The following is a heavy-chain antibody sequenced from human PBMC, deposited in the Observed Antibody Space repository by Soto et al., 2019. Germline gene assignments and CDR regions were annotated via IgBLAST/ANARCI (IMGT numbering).Heavy chain of an antibody. J-gene: IGHJ5*02. CDR1: GDSYSISTYS. CDR2: IYQSGVT. Sequence: LSLTCDMSGDSYSISTYSWSWIRQPPGKALQWIGFIYQSGVTSYNPSLASRVSISLDRSNNQCSLKLKSVTAADTAVYFCAGMPYTSGLRFDPWGPGTLVTVSS. V-gene: IGHV4-30-2*01. D-gene: IGHD6-19*01. CDR3: AGMPYTSGLRFDP.